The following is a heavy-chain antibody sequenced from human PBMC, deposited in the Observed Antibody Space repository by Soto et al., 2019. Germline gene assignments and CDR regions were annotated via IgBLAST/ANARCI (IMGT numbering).Heavy chain of an antibody. J-gene: IGHJ4*02. CDR3: ARASTVSYFDY. CDR2: IYHSGST. V-gene: IGHV4-30-2*01. D-gene: IGHD4-17*01. Sequence: SLSLNCAVSGVPISIGGYSWSWIRQPPGKGLEWIGYIYHSGSTYYNPSLKSRVTISVDRSKNQFSLKASDTAMYYCARASTVSYFDYWGQGNLVT. CDR1: GVPISIGGYS.